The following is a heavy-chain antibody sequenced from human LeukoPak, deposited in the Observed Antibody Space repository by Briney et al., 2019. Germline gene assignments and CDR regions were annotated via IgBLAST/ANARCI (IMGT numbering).Heavy chain of an antibody. CDR1: GGSISSYY. CDR2: IYYSGST. Sequence: PSETLSLTCTVSGGSISSYYWSWIRQPPGKGLEWIGYIYYSGSTNYNPSLKSRVTISVDTSKSQFSLKLSSVTAADTAVYYCARRAAMVTNYYYYYGMDVWGQGTTVTVSS. D-gene: IGHD5-18*01. V-gene: IGHV4-59*01. J-gene: IGHJ6*02. CDR3: ARRAAMVTNYYYYYGMDV.